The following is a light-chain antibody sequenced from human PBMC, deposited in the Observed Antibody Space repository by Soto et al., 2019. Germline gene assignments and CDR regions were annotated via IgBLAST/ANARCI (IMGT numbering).Light chain of an antibody. CDR3: QQYNDWPLT. J-gene: IGKJ1*01. V-gene: IGKV3-15*01. CDR2: GAF. Sequence: VVMNQSPVTLSVSPWERATLSCLASQSVRSNLALYQQKPGQAPSLIIYGAFTRATGIPTRFSGTGSGTEFTLTISSLQSEDFALYYCQQYNDWPLTFGQGTKVDIK. CDR1: QSVRSN.